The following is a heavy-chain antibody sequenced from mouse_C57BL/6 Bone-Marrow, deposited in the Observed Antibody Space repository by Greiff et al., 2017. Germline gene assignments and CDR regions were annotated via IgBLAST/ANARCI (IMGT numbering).Heavy chain of an antibody. CDR1: GFNIKDDY. D-gene: IGHD1-1*01. J-gene: IGHJ3*01. V-gene: IGHV14-4*01. CDR3: TCYGSGAY. Sequence: EVKLQESGAELVRPGASVKLSCTASGFNIKDDYMHWVKQRPEQGLEWIGWIDPENGDTEYASKFQGKATITADTSSNTAYLQLSGLTSEDTAVYYCTCYGSGAYWGQGTLVTVSA. CDR2: IDPENGDT.